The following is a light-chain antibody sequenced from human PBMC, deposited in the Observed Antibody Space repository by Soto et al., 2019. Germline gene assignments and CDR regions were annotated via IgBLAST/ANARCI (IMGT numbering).Light chain of an antibody. V-gene: IGKV4-1*01. CDR2: WAS. Sequence: DIQMTQYPSSLSASVGDRVTITCRASQSISSWLAWYQQKPGQPPKLIIYWASTRESGVPDRFSGSGSGTDFTLTISSLQAEDVAIYYCQQYYDTPSTFGQGTKVDI. CDR3: QQYYDTPST. J-gene: IGKJ1*01. CDR1: QSISSW.